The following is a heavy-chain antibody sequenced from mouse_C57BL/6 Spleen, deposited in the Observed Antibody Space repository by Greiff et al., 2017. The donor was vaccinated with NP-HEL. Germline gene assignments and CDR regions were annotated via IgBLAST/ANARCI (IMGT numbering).Heavy chain of an antibody. CDR3: ARHEGYYGSSSFAY. J-gene: IGHJ3*01. CDR1: GFTFSSYG. CDR2: ISSGGSYT. D-gene: IGHD1-1*01. V-gene: IGHV5-6*01. Sequence: EVKVVESGGDLVKPGGSLKLSCAASGFTFSSYGMSWVRQTPDKRLEWVATISSGGSYTYYPDSVKGRFTISRDNAKNTLYLQMSSLKSEDTAMYYCARHEGYYGSSSFAYWGQGTLVTVSA.